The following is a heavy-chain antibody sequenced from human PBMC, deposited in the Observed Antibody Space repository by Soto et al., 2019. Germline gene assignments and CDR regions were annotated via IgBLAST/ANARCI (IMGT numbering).Heavy chain of an antibody. D-gene: IGHD2-15*01. J-gene: IGHJ6*02. CDR2: INPSGGST. V-gene: IGHV1-46*01. CDR1: GYTFTSYY. CDR3: ARDLRDCSGGSCYYYYGMDV. Sequence: ASVKVSCKASGYTFTSYYMHWVRQAPGQGLEWMGIINPSGGSTSYAQKFQGRVTMTRDTSTSTVYMELSSLRSEDTAVYYCARDLRDCSGGSCYYYYGMDVWGRGTTVTVSS.